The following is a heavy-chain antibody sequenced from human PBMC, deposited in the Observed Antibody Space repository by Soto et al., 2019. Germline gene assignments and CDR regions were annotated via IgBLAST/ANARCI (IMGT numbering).Heavy chain of an antibody. CDR3: ARDRGFSYVDY. CDR1: GGSINSGGYN. D-gene: IGHD5-18*01. J-gene: IGHJ4*02. Sequence: QVQLQESGPGLVKPSQTLSLTCTVSGGSINSGGYNWNWIRQHPGKGLEWIGYIDYSGSTYYNPSLKIRVSISEDTSKNRFSLNLSSVTAADTAVYYCARDRGFSYVDYWGQGTLVTVSS. CDR2: IDYSGST. V-gene: IGHV4-31*03.